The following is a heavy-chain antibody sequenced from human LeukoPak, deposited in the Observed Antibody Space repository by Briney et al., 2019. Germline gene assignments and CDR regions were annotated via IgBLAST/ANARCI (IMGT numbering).Heavy chain of an antibody. CDR2: IKQDGSEK. D-gene: IGHD5-18*01. CDR1: GFTFSNYW. Sequence: PGGSLRLSCAASGFTFSNYWMTWVRQAPGKGLEWVANIKQDGSEKYYVDSVKGRFTISRDNAKNSLYLQMNSLRAEDTAVYYCARERQLYYWGQGTLDTVSS. CDR3: ARERQLYY. V-gene: IGHV3-7*04. J-gene: IGHJ4*02.